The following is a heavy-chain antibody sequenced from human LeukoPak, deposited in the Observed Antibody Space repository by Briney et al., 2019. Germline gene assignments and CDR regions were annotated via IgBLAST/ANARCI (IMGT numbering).Heavy chain of an antibody. CDR1: GGSFSGYY. CDR3: ARLSGWFDY. CDR2: IYSGGTT. J-gene: IGHJ4*02. V-gene: IGHV3-53*01. Sequence: ETLSLTCAVYGGSFSGYYWSWVRQAPGKGLEWVSLIYSGGTTYYAESVKGRFTISRDNSKNTLYLQMNSLRAEDTAVYYCARLSGWFDYWGQGTLVTVSS. D-gene: IGHD6-19*01.